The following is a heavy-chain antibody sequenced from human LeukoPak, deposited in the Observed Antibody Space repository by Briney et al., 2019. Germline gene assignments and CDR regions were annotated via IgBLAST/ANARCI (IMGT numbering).Heavy chain of an antibody. CDR3: VRGFSGVVGDH. V-gene: IGHV4-34*01. Sequence: KPSETLSLTCTVYSGSFSGYYWSWIRLPPGKGLEWIGEIKVGGITNYNPSLRSRVTISKDTSNNQLSLKLHSATAADTAVYYCVRGFSGVVGDHWGQGSLVTVSS. J-gene: IGHJ4*02. D-gene: IGHD3-10*01. CDR2: IKVGGIT. CDR1: SGSFSGYY.